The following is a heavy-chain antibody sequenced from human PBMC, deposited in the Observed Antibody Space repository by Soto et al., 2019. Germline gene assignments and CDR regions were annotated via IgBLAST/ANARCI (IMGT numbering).Heavy chain of an antibody. Sequence: GGSLRLSCAASGFTFRSYGLHWVRQAPGKGLEWVAIIWYDGSNQYYADSVKGRFTISRDNSKNTVYLQMNSLTAADTAVYYCARLNSSGYYYVYWGQGTLVTVSS. D-gene: IGHD3-22*01. J-gene: IGHJ4*02. CDR1: GFTFRSYG. CDR3: ARLNSSGYYYVY. V-gene: IGHV3-33*01. CDR2: IWYDGSNQ.